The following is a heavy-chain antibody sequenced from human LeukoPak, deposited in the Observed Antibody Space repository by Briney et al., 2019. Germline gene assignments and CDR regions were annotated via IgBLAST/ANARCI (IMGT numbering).Heavy chain of an antibody. Sequence: GRSLRLSCAASGFTFDDYAMHWVRQAPGKGLEWVSGISWNSGTKGYADSVKGRFTISRDNAKNSLYLQMNSLRGEDAALYYCAVLHYYARDVWGKGPTVTVSS. CDR2: ISWNSGTK. CDR1: GFTFDDYA. V-gene: IGHV3-9*01. D-gene: IGHD2-8*01. J-gene: IGHJ6*04. CDR3: AVLHYYARDV.